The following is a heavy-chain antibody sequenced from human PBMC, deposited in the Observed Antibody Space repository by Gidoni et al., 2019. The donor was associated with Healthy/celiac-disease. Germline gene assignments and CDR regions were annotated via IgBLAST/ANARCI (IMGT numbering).Heavy chain of an antibody. D-gene: IGHD3-22*01. V-gene: IGHV4-39*01. J-gene: IGHJ6*02. CDR3: ARLYYDSSGYYSLRYYYGMDV. CDR1: GGSISSSSYY. Sequence: QLQLQESGPGLVKPSETLSLTCTVSGGSISSSSYYWGWIRQPPGKGLEWIGSIYYSGRTYYNPSLKSRVTISVDTSKNQFSLKLSSVTAADTAVYYCARLYYDSSGYYSLRYYYGMDVWGQGTTVTVSS. CDR2: IYYSGRT.